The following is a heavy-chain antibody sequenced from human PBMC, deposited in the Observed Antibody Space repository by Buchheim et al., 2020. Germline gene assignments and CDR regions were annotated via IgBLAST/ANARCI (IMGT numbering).Heavy chain of an antibody. CDR3: ARGSPHIDY. CDR1: GFTFSSYS. J-gene: IGHJ4*02. Sequence: EVVLVESGGGLVQPGGSLRLSCATSGFTFSSYSFNWVRQAPGKGLEWVAFITTSSSNIHYADSVKGRFAISRDNAKNSLFLQMNSLRAEDTAVYYCARGSPHIDYWGQGSL. V-gene: IGHV3-48*01. CDR2: ITTSSSNI.